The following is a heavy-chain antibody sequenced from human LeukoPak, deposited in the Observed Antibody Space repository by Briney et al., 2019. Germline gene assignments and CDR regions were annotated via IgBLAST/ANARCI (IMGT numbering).Heavy chain of an antibody. CDR3: ARSYYDSSGFDY. CDR1: GYTFTSYA. V-gene: IGHV1-69*05. D-gene: IGHD3-22*01. Sequence: SVKVSCKAPGYTFTSYAISWVRQAPGQGLEWMGGIIPIFGTANYAQKFQGRVTITTDESTSTAYMELSSLRSEDTAVYYCARSYYDSSGFDYWGQGTLVTVSP. J-gene: IGHJ4*02. CDR2: IIPIFGTA.